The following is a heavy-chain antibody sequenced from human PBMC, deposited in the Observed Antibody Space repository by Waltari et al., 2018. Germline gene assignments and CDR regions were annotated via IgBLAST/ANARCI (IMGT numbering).Heavy chain of an antibody. J-gene: IGHJ4*02. Sequence: QVQLQESGPGLVKPSETLSLTCTVSGGSISSYYWSWIRQPPGKGLEWIGYIYYSGSTNYNPSLKSRVTISVDTSKNQFSLKLSSVTAADTAVYYCAVYCSSTSCYRRIDYWGQGTLVTVSS. V-gene: IGHV4-59*12. CDR2: IYYSGST. D-gene: IGHD2-2*01. CDR3: AVYCSSTSCYRRIDY. CDR1: GGSISSYY.